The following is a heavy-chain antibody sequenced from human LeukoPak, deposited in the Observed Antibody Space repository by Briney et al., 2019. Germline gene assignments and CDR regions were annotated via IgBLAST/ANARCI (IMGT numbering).Heavy chain of an antibody. Sequence: GGSLRLSCAASGFTFSSYGMHWVRQAPGKGLEWVAVISYDGSNKYYADSVKGRFTISRDNSKNTLYLQMNSLRAEDTAVYYCAKSYSSGWYAFDIWGQGTMVTVSS. D-gene: IGHD6-19*01. J-gene: IGHJ3*02. CDR1: GFTFSSYG. CDR3: AKSYSSGWYAFDI. CDR2: ISYDGSNK. V-gene: IGHV3-30*18.